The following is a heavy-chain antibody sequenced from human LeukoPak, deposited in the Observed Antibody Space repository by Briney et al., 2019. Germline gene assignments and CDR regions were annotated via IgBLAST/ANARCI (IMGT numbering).Heavy chain of an antibody. CDR1: GFSFSSYE. CDR3: ARDTLNGPFVISLDY. V-gene: IGHV3-48*03. CDR2: ISSDGHVE. J-gene: IGHJ4*02. D-gene: IGHD3-9*01. Sequence: GGSLRLSCAASGFSFSSYEMNWVRQAPGKGLEWVSHISSDGHVETYVDSVRGRFTMSRDNAKNFLFLQMNGLRAEDTAVYYCARDTLNGPFVISLDYWGQGALVTVSS.